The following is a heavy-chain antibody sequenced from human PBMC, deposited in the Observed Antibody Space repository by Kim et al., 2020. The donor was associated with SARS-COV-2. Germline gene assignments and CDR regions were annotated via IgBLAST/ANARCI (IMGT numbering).Heavy chain of an antibody. CDR1: GGSFSGYY. V-gene: IGHV4-34*01. CDR2: INHSGRP. D-gene: IGHD3-10*01. Sequence: SETLSLTCAVYGGSFSGYYWSWIRQPPGKGLEWIGEINHSGRPNYHPSLKSRVTISVDTSKNQFSLKLTSVTAADTAVYYCARRLSNTSGWGSQDCDLWG. J-gene: IGHJ2*01. CDR3: ARRLSNTSGWGSQDCDL.